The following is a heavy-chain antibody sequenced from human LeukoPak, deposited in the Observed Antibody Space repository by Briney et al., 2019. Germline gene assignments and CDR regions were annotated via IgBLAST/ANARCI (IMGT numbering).Heavy chain of an antibody. CDR3: ARDSDWSSDY. D-gene: IGHD2-21*01. CDR2: ISSSSSTT. J-gene: IGHJ4*02. CDR1: GFTFSSYN. V-gene: IGHV3-48*02. Sequence: GGSLRLSCAASGFTFSSYNINWVRQAPGKGLEWVSYISSSSSTTYYADSVKGRFTISRDNANNSLYLQMNSLRDEDTAVYYCARDSDWSSDYWGQGTLVTVSS.